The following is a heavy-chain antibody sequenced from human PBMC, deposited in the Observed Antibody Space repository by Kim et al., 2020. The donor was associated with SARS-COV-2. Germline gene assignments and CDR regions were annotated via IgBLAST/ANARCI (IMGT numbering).Heavy chain of an antibody. V-gene: IGHV1-69*04. CDR3: ARDEYDGSGSGPHQTDY. Sequence: SVKVSCKASGGTFSSYTISWVRQAPGQGLEWMGRIIPILGIANYAQKLQGRVTITADKSTSTAYMELSSLRSEDTAVYYCARDEYDGSGSGPHQTDYWGQETLVTVSS. J-gene: IGHJ4*02. CDR2: IIPILGIA. D-gene: IGHD3-10*01. CDR1: GGTFSSYT.